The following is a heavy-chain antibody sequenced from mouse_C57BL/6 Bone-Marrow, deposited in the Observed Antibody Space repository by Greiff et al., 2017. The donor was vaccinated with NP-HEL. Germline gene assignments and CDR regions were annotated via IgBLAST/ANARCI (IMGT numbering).Heavy chain of an antibody. CDR2: IDPETGGT. Sequence: QVHVKQSGAELVRPGASVTLSCKASGYTFTDYEMHWVKQTPVHGLEWIGAIDPETGGTAYHQKFKGKALLTADKSPSTAYMELRILTSEDSAVYYCTTYYDYGTYFDYWGQGTTLTVSS. CDR1: GYTFTDYE. J-gene: IGHJ2*01. V-gene: IGHV1-15*01. CDR3: TTYYDYGTYFDY. D-gene: IGHD2-4*01.